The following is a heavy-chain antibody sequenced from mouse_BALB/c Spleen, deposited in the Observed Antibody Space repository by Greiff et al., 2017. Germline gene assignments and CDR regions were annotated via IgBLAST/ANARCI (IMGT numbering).Heavy chain of an antibody. CDR3: AGNVANWAGVDY. J-gene: IGHJ2*01. D-gene: IGHD4-1*01. CDR1: GFSLTSYG. Sequence: VQLQESGPGLVQPSQSLSITCTVSGFSLTSYGVHWVRQSPGKGLEWLGVIWSDGSTDYNAAFISRLSISKDNSKSQVFFKMNSLQANDTAIYYFAGNVANWAGVDYWGEGTTLTVSS. CDR2: IWSDGST. V-gene: IGHV2-2*02.